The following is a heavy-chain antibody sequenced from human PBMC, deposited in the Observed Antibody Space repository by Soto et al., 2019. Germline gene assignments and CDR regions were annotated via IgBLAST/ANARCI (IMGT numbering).Heavy chain of an antibody. D-gene: IGHD6-13*01. Sequence: SETLSLTCTVSGGSISSYYWSWIRQPPGKGLEGIGYTYYSGSTNYNPSLKSRVTTSVDTSKNQFSLKLSSVTAADTAVYYCARYGLGSSSWYGGYYYGMDVWGQGTTVTVSS. CDR2: TYYSGST. J-gene: IGHJ6*02. V-gene: IGHV4-59*01. CDR1: GGSISSYY. CDR3: ARYGLGSSSWYGGYYYGMDV.